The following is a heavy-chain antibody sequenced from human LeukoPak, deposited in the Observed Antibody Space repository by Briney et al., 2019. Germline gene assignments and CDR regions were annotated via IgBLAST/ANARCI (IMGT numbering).Heavy chain of an antibody. CDR1: GFSLSTSGRC. Sequence: GSGPALLKPTQTLTLTFTFSGFSLSTSGRCVSWIRQPPVKALEWLSLIDWDDDKYYSTSLNASLTISKDTSKNQVVLTITNMDPVDTATYYCARGRTVTTGYYYYYYGMDVWGQGTTVTVSS. D-gene: IGHD4-17*01. CDR3: ARGRTVTTGYYYYYYGMDV. CDR2: IDWDDDK. V-gene: IGHV2-70*01. J-gene: IGHJ6*02.